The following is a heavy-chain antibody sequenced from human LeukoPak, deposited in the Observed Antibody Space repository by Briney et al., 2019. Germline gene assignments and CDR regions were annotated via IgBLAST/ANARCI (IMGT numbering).Heavy chain of an antibody. Sequence: PSETLSLTCTVSGGAITGYYWSWIRQPPGKGLEWIGYIYYSGSTNYNPSLKSRVTMSVDTSKKQLSLKLSSVTAADTAVYYCARGRPPHDYGTLFDYWGQGTLVTVSS. V-gene: IGHV4-59*01. CDR2: IYYSGST. D-gene: IGHD4-17*01. CDR1: GGAITGYY. J-gene: IGHJ4*02. CDR3: ARGRPPHDYGTLFDY.